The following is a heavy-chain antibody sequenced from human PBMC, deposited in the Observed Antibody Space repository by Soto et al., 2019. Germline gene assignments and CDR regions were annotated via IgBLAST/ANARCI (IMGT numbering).Heavy chain of an antibody. J-gene: IGHJ5*02. V-gene: IGHV2-26*01. CDR3: ARIQGDCGRSWFDP. D-gene: IGHD2-21*01. CDR1: GFSLSNDRVG. CDR2: ISSNDEK. Sequence: QVTLKESGPVLAKPTGTLTLTCTVSGFSLSNDRVGVSWILQPPGKALEWLAHISSNDEKSYTISLKSSLTISRHTSNSQVVLTMTNMATVDTATYYCARIQGDCGRSWFDPWGHGTLVTISS.